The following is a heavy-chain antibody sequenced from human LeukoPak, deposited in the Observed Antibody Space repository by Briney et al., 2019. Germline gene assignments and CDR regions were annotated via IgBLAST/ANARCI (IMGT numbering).Heavy chain of an antibody. CDR2: IKQDGSEK. J-gene: IGHJ4*02. V-gene: IGHV3-7*03. Sequence: PGGSLRLSCAASGFTFSTYWMTWVRQAPGEGLEWVANIKQDGSEKYYVDSVKGRFTISRDNAKNSLYLQMNSLRAEDTAVYYCARAGTLRWLKFPPPPDYWGQGTLVTVSS. CDR1: GFTFSTYW. D-gene: IGHD5-18*01. CDR3: ARAGTLRWLKFPPPPDY.